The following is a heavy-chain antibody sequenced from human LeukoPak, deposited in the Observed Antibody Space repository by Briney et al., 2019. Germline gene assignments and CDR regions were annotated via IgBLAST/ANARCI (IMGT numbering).Heavy chain of an antibody. CDR2: MNPNSGNT. V-gene: IGHV1-8*03. J-gene: IGHJ4*02. CDR3: ARGSPLGDLDY. Sequence: ASVTVSCTASGYTFTSYDINWVRQATGQGLEWMGWMNPNSGNTGYAQKFQGRVTITRNTSISTAYMELSSLRSEDTAVYYCARGSPLGDLDYWGQGTLVTVSS. CDR1: GYTFTSYD. D-gene: IGHD3-16*01.